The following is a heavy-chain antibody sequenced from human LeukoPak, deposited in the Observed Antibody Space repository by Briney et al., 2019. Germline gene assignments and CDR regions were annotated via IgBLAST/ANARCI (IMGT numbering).Heavy chain of an antibody. V-gene: IGHV4-30-4*01. CDR3: ARGEWERYFDY. J-gene: IGHJ4*02. CDR2: IYYSGST. D-gene: IGHD1-26*01. CDR1: GGSISSGDYY. Sequence: SETLSLTCTVSGGSISSGDYYWSWIRQPPGKGLEWIGYIYYSGSTYYNPSLKSRGTISVDTSKNQFSLKLSSVTAADTAVYYCARGEWERYFDYWGQGTLVTVSS.